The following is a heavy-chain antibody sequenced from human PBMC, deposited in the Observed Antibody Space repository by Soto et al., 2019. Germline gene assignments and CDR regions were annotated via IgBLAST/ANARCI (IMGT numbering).Heavy chain of an antibody. CDR1: GFSFSNYW. Sequence: GGSMRLSCAASGFSFSNYWMTWVRQDPGKGLGWVANIKEDGSEKHYVDSVKGRFTISRDNAKNSLYLQMNSLRVEDTAVYFCSRDVVVGAKALNYWGQGALVTVSS. V-gene: IGHV3-7*01. CDR2: IKEDGSEK. D-gene: IGHD2-15*01. J-gene: IGHJ4*02. CDR3: SRDVVVGAKALNY.